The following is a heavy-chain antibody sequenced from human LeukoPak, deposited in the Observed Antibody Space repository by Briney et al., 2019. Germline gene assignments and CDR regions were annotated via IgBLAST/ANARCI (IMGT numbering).Heavy chain of an antibody. J-gene: IGHJ5*02. CDR1: GGSISSYY. Sequence: SETLSLTCTVSGGSISSYYWSWIRQPPGKGLEWIGTIYHSGSTYYSASLESRVTISVDTSKNQFSLKLSSVTAADTAVYYCARAYSSSWYFNWFDPWGQGTLVTVSS. D-gene: IGHD6-13*01. CDR3: ARAYSSSWYFNWFDP. V-gene: IGHV4-59*04. CDR2: IYHSGST.